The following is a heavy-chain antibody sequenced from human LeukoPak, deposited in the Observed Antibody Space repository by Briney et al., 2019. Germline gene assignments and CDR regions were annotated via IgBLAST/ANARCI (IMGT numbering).Heavy chain of an antibody. D-gene: IGHD2-15*01. J-gene: IGHJ4*02. CDR1: GYTFTSYY. CDR2: INPSGGST. Sequence: ASVKVSCKASGYTFTSYYMHWVRQAPGQGLEWMGIINPSGGSTSYAQKFQGRVTMTRDMSTSTVYMELGSLRSEDTAVYYCARAAVRYYFDYWGQGTLVTVSS. V-gene: IGHV1-46*01. CDR3: ARAAVRYYFDY.